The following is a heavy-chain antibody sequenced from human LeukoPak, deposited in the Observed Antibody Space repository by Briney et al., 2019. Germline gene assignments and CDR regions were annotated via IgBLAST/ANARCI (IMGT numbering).Heavy chain of an antibody. D-gene: IGHD6-13*01. CDR2: ISYDGSNK. CDR1: GFTFSSYG. J-gene: IGHJ3*02. V-gene: IGHV3-30*18. CDR3: AKELIAAAGVGAFDI. Sequence: GGSLRLSCAASGFTFSSYGMHWVRQAPGKGLEWVAVISYDGSNKYYADSVKGRFTISRDNSKNTLYLQMNSLRAEDTAVYYCAKELIAAAGVGAFDIWGQGTMVTVSS.